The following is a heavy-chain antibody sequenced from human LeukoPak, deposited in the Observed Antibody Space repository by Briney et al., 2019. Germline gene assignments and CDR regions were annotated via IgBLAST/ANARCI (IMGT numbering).Heavy chain of an antibody. CDR2: IYYSGST. D-gene: IGHD3-10*01. V-gene: IGHV4-59*08. J-gene: IGHJ4*02. CDR3: ATTYDILSGSAMGDY. Sequence: SETRSLTCTVSGGSISSYYWSWIRQPPGKGLEWIGYIYYSGSTNYNPSLKSRVTISVDTAKNQFSLRLTSVTAADTAVYFCATTYDILSGSAMGDYWGQGTLVTVSS. CDR1: GGSISSYY.